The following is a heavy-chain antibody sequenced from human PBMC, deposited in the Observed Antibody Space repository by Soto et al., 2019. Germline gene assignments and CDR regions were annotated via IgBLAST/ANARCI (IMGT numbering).Heavy chain of an antibody. V-gene: IGHV1-69*06. D-gene: IGHD1-20*01. Sequence: QVQLVQSGAEVKKPGSSAKVSCQASGGTYGSDTISWVRQAPGQGLEWVGGITPMFGKADYAHKFQGRVTITADKSTSTAYMELTSLRSEDTAIYYCARENFNTWSHNYSGMDVWGQWTMVTVSS. CDR2: ITPMFGKA. CDR1: GGTYGSDT. J-gene: IGHJ6*02. CDR3: ARENFNTWSHNYSGMDV.